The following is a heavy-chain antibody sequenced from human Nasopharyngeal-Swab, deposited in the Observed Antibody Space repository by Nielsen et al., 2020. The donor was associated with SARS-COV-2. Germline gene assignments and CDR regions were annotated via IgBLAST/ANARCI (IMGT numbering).Heavy chain of an antibody. V-gene: IGHV3-11*04. J-gene: IGHJ6*02. D-gene: IGHD2-15*01. Sequence: WIRQPPGKGLEWVSYISSSGSTIYYADSVKGRFTISRDNSKNTLYLQMNSLRAEDTAVYYCARDPQDIVVVVANYYYGMDVWGQGTTVTVSS. CDR2: ISSSGSTI. CDR3: ARDPQDIVVVVANYYYGMDV.